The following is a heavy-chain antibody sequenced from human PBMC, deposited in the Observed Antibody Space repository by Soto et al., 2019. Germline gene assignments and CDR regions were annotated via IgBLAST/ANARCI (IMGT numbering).Heavy chain of an antibody. CDR3: ARDVPMVRGVIGPYYYGMDV. CDR2: IYYSGST. J-gene: IGHJ6*02. CDR1: GGSVSSGSYY. D-gene: IGHD3-10*01. Sequence: SETLSLTCTVSGGSVSSGSYYWSWIRRPPGKGLEWIGYIYYSGSTNYNPSLKSRVTISVDTSKNQFSLKLSSVTAADTAVYYCARDVPMVRGVIGPYYYGMDVWGQGTTVTVSS. V-gene: IGHV4-61*01.